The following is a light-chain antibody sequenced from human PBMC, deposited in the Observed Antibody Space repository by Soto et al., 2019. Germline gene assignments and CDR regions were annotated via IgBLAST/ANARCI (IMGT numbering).Light chain of an antibody. CDR1: QSVASY. V-gene: IGKV3-15*01. Sequence: EIVFTQSPATLSVSPGERATLSCRASQSVASYLAWYRQKPGQAARILIYGASTRETGIPARFSGSGAGTEFTLTISSLQSEDFAVYYCQQYYNWTLTFGGGTKVDIK. CDR2: GAS. CDR3: QQYYNWTLT. J-gene: IGKJ4*01.